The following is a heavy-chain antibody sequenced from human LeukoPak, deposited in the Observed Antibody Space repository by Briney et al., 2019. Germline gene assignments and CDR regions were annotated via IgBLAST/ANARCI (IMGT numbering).Heavy chain of an antibody. CDR2: INQSGST. D-gene: IGHD3-3*02. J-gene: IGHJ4*02. CDR1: GFTFSSYG. CDR3: ARRGILLALRY. V-gene: IGHV4-34*01. Sequence: AGGSLRLSCAASGFTFSSYGMHWIRLPPGKGLEWIGEINQSGSTNYNPSLKSRVTISVDTSKNQFSLKLSSVTAADTAVYYCARRGILLALRYWGQGTLVTVSS.